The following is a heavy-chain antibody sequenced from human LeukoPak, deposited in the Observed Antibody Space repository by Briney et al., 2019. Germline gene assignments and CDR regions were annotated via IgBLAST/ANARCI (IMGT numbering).Heavy chain of an antibody. Sequence: SVKVSCKASGGTFSSYAISWVRQAPGQGLEWMGRIIPILGIANYAQKFQGRVTITADKSTSTAYMELSSLRSEDTAVYYCARGSGASHLFDYWGQGTLVTVSS. CDR2: IIPILGIA. J-gene: IGHJ4*02. CDR1: GGTFSSYA. CDR3: ARGSGASHLFDY. V-gene: IGHV1-69*04. D-gene: IGHD1-26*01.